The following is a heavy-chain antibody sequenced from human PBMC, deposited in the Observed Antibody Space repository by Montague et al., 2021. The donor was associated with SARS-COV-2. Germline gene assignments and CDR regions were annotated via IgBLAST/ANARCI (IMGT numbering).Heavy chain of an antibody. CDR1: GFSLSTSGVG. Sequence: PALVKPTQTLALTCTFSGFSLSTSGVGVGWIRQPPGKALEWLALIYWDDDKRYSPSLESRLTITKDTSKNQVVLTMTNMDPVDTATYYCARWVCSSTSCRFDYWGQGTLVTVSS. J-gene: IGHJ4*02. V-gene: IGHV2-5*02. CDR3: ARWVCSSTSCRFDY. CDR2: IYWDDDK. D-gene: IGHD2-2*01.